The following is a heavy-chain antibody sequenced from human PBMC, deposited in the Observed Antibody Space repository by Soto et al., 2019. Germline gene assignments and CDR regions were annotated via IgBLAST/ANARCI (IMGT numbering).Heavy chain of an antibody. CDR2: ISYDGNNK. V-gene: IGHV3-30*01. CDR3: ARDGVSSTEYTRSYGTYFDY. J-gene: IGHJ4*02. CDR1: GFTYSTYT. D-gene: IGHD3-10*01. Sequence: PGGSLRFSCAASGFTYSTYTMHWVRQAPGKGLEWVAVISYDGNNKFYADSVKGRFTISRDSTKQTLYLQMNSLRPDDTAMYYCARDGVSSTEYTRSYGTYFDYCGQGVLVTVCS.